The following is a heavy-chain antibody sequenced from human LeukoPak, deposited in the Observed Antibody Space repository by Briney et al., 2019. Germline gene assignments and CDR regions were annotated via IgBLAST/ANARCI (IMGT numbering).Heavy chain of an antibody. J-gene: IGHJ1*01. CDR2: INHSGST. CDR3: AREGPRYSSGWYRYFQH. V-gene: IGHV4-34*01. CDR1: GGSFSGYY. D-gene: IGHD6-19*01. Sequence: EALSLTCAVYGGSFSGYYWSWIRQPPGKGLEWIGEINHSGSTNYNPSLKSRVTISVDTSKNQFSLKLSSVTAADTAVYYCAREGPRYSSGWYRYFQHWGQGTLVTVSS.